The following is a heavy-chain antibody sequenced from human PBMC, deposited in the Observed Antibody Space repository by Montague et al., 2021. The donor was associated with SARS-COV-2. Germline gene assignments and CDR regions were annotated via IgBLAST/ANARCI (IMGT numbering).Heavy chain of an antibody. V-gene: IGHV3-30-3*01. CDR3: ARPRSGSYYKTPIDY. CDR1: GFTFSSYA. J-gene: IGHJ4*02. Sequence: SLSLSCAASGFTFSSYAMHWVRQAPGKGLEWVAVISYDGSNKYYADSVKGRFTISRDNPKNTLYLQMNSLRAEDTAVYYCARPRSGSYYKTPIDYWGQGTLVTVSS. D-gene: IGHD3-10*01. CDR2: ISYDGSNK.